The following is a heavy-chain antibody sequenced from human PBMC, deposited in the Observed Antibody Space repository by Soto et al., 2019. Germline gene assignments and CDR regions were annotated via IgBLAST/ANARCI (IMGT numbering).Heavy chain of an antibody. J-gene: IGHJ4*02. CDR2: IKSKTVGETT. D-gene: IGHD2-2*01. CDR3: TTDNCRSSTCYLNF. Sequence: GGSQRLSYAASGIPFSSTYMNWVRQAPGKGLEWVGRIKSKTVGETTDYSAPVKGRFALSRDDSKNTVSLQMNSLKSEDTAIYYCTTDNCRSSTCYLNFWGQGALVTVSS. V-gene: IGHV3-15*07. CDR1: GIPFSSTY.